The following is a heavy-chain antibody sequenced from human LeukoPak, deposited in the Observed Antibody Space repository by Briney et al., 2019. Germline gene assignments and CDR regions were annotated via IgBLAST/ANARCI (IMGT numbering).Heavy chain of an antibody. Sequence: PGGSLRLSCAASGFTFSSYGMHWVRQAPGKGLEWVAFIRYDGSNKYYADSVKGRFTISRDNSKNTLYLQMNSLRAEDTAVYYCAKGVLSTVTTYYFDYWGQGTLVTVSS. CDR3: AKGVLSTVTTYYFDY. CDR2: IRYDGSNK. CDR1: GFTFSSYG. V-gene: IGHV3-30*02. D-gene: IGHD4-17*01. J-gene: IGHJ4*02.